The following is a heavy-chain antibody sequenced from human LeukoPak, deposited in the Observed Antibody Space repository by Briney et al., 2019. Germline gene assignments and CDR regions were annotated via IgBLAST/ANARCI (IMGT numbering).Heavy chain of an antibody. CDR2: ICTSGST. Sequence: ASETLSLTCTVSGGSISSYYWSWIRQPAGKGLEWIGRICTSGSTNYNPSLKSQVTMSVDTSKNQFSLKLSSVTAADTAVYYCARDGGTWAFDIWGQGTMVTVSS. CDR3: ARDGGTWAFDI. J-gene: IGHJ3*02. D-gene: IGHD2-15*01. CDR1: GGSISSYY. V-gene: IGHV4-4*07.